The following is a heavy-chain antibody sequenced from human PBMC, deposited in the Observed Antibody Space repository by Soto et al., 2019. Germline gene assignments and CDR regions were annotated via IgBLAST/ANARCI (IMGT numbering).Heavy chain of an antibody. CDR3: VKGAYNFDS. CDR2: INIGGTST. Sequence: PGGSLRLSCAASGFTFSNYEMHWVRQAQGRGLEWVSAINIGGTSTDYADSVKGRFTISRDNAKNSLYLQMSSLRAEDTAIYYCVKGAYNFDSWGQGALVTVSS. J-gene: IGHJ4*02. D-gene: IGHD3-16*01. V-gene: IGHV3-21*04. CDR1: GFTFSNYE.